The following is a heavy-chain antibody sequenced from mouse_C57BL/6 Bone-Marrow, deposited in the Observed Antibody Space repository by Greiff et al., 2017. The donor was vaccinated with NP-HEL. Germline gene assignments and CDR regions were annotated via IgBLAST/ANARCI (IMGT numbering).Heavy chain of an antibody. V-gene: IGHV6-3*01. D-gene: IGHD3-1*01. CDR1: GFTFSNYW. J-gene: IGHJ2*01. CDR3: TGWAFDY. Sequence: EVKLVESGGGLVQPGGSMKLSCVASGFTFSNYWMNWVRQSPEKGLEWVAQIRLKSDNYATNYAESVKGRFTISRDDSKSSVYLQMNNLRAEVTGIYYFTGWAFDYWGQGTTLTVSS. CDR2: IRLKSDNYAT.